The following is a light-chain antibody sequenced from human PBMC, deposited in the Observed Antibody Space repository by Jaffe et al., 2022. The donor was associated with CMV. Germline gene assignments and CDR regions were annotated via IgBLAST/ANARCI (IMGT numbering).Light chain of an antibody. V-gene: IGKV1-9*01. CDR2: AAS. CDR3: QQLNSYPQRGVT. Sequence: DIQLTQSPSFLSASVGDRVTITCRASQGISSYLAWYQQKPGKAPKLLIYAASTLQSGVPSRFSGSGSGTEFTLTISSLQPEDFATYYCQQLNSYPQRGVTFGPGTKVDIK. CDR1: QGISSY. J-gene: IGKJ3*01.